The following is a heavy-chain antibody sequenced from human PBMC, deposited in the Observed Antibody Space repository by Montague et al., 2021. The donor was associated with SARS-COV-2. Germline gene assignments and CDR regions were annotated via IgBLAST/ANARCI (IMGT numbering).Heavy chain of an antibody. D-gene: IGHD6-13*01. CDR3: ARGTVGAAGFDY. CDR1: GFTFSNYV. J-gene: IGHJ4*02. V-gene: IGHV3-30*03. CDR2: ISTDGSVY. Sequence: SLRLSCAVSGFTFSNYVMHWVRQAPGKGLEWVAVISTDGSVYDYLDSVKGRFTISRDNPENTLYLQMNSLRAEDTAVYYCARGTVGAAGFDYSGQGTLVTVSS.